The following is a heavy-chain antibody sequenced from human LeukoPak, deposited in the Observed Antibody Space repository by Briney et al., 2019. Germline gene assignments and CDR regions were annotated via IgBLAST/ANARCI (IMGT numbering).Heavy chain of an antibody. CDR3: ARDSGSSWYKADGKGVDY. D-gene: IGHD6-13*01. Sequence: GGSLRLSCAASGFTFSSYRMNWVRQAPGKGLEWVTSISSSSSYIYYADSVKGRFTISRANAKNSMYLQMNRQTTEDTAVYYCARDSGSSWYKADGKGVDYWGQGTLVTVSS. CDR1: GFTFSSYR. J-gene: IGHJ4*02. V-gene: IGHV3-21*01. CDR2: ISSSSSYI.